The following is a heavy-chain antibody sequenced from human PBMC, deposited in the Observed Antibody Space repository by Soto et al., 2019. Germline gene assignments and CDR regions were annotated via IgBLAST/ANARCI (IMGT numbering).Heavy chain of an antibody. Sequence: GASVKVSCKASGYTFTSHGIGWVRQAPGQGLEWMGWISGYSGHTNYAQKLQGRVTMTTDTSTTTAYMELRSLRSDDTAVYYCARALYCSGASCFSYYYHYMDVWGKGTTVTVSS. D-gene: IGHD2-15*01. CDR1: GYTFTSHG. CDR2: ISGYSGHT. CDR3: ARALYCSGASCFSYYYHYMDV. J-gene: IGHJ6*03. V-gene: IGHV1-18*01.